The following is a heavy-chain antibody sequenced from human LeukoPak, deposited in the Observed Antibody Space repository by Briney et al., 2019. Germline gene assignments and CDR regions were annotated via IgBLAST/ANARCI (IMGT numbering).Heavy chain of an antibody. CDR3: ARAELRKSDAFDI. D-gene: IGHD1-14*01. V-gene: IGHV3-23*01. CDR2: ISGNGGRT. Sequence: GGSLRLSCAASGFTFSNYGMSWVRQAPGKGLEWVSTISGNGGRTYYADSVKGRFTISRDNAKNSLYLQMNSLRAEDTAVYYCARAELRKSDAFDIWGQGTMVTVSS. CDR1: GFTFSNYG. J-gene: IGHJ3*02.